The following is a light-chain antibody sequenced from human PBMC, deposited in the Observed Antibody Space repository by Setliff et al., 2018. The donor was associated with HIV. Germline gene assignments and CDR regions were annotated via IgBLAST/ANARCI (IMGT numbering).Light chain of an antibody. V-gene: IGLV2-14*03. J-gene: IGLJ1*01. CDR2: DVT. CDR1: SSDVGGYNY. Sequence: QSVLTQPASVSGSPGQSITISCTGTSSDVGGYNYVSWYQHYPGKAPKFMIYDVTTRPSGVSNRFSGSKSGNTASLTISGLQAEDEADYFCCSYAGTNNWGVFGTGTKVTVL. CDR3: CSYAGTNNWGV.